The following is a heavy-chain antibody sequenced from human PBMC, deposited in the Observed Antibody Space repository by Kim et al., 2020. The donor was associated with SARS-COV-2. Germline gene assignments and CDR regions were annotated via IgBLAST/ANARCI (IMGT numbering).Heavy chain of an antibody. CDR3: ARAGSSWSGLDY. V-gene: IGHV4-34*01. D-gene: IGHD6-13*01. Sequence: NYHPSLKRRVTISVDTSKNQFSLKLSSVTAADTAVYYCARAGSSWSGLDYWGQGTLVTVSS. J-gene: IGHJ4*02.